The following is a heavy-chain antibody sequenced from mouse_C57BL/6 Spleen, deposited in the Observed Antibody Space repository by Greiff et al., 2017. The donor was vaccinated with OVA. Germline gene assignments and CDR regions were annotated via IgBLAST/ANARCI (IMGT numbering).Heavy chain of an antibody. CDR3: ARDSSGPGY. CDR2: INPNNGGT. D-gene: IGHD3-2*02. Sequence: EVQLQQSGPELVKPGASVKISCKASGYTFTDYYMNWVKQSHGKSLEWIGDINPNNGGTSYNQKFKGKATLTVDKSSSTAYMELRSLTSEDSAVYYCARDSSGPGYWGQGTLVTVSA. V-gene: IGHV1-26*01. J-gene: IGHJ3*01. CDR1: GYTFTDYY.